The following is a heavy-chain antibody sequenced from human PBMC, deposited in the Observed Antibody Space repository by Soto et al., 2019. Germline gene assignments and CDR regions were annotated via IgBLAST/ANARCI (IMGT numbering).Heavy chain of an antibody. CDR3: ARAVAPFYYYNGMDV. Sequence: ASVKVSCKASGYTFTTYYMHWVRQAPGQGLEWMGTIIPSGGSTSYAQKFQGRVTMTRDTSTSTAYMELSSLTSEDTAVYYCARAVAPFYYYNGMDVWDQGTTVTVSS. V-gene: IGHV1-46*01. CDR1: GYTFTTYY. D-gene: IGHD2-15*01. CDR2: IIPSGGST. J-gene: IGHJ6*02.